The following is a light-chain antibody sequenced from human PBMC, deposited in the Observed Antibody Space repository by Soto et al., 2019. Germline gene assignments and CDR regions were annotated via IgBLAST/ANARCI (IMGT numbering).Light chain of an antibody. J-gene: IGKJ1*01. Sequence: ETVMTQSPATLSVSPGEGATLSCRASQSVASNLAWYQHRPGQSPRLLMYGAYTRASGISARFSGWGSGTEFTLTITSLQSEDSAIYYCQQYNTCPRTFGQGTRVEIK. CDR2: GAY. V-gene: IGKV3-15*01. CDR1: QSVASN. CDR3: QQYNTCPRT.